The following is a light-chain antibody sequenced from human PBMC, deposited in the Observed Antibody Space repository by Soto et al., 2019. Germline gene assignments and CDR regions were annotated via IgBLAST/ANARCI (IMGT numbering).Light chain of an antibody. CDR2: DAS. CDR3: QQRSNWPYT. Sequence: ESVLTQSPASLSLSPGERATLSCRASQSVSSDLAWFQQKPGQAPRLLIYDASNRATGIPARFSGSGSGTDFTLTISSLEPEDFAVYYCQQRSNWPYTFGQGTKLEIK. V-gene: IGKV3-11*01. J-gene: IGKJ2*01. CDR1: QSVSSD.